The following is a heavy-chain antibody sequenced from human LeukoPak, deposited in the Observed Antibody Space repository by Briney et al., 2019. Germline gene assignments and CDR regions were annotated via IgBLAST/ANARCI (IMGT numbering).Heavy chain of an antibody. V-gene: IGHV3-30*02. CDR2: VSYAGGIK. Sequence: GGSLRLSCAASGFTFNTYNMHWVRQFPGKGLEWVAFVSYAGGIKYYADSVKGRFTISRDNPKNTLYLQMNSLRAEDTAVYYCAKDPYYYGSGSYFVYFDYWGQGTLVTVSS. J-gene: IGHJ4*02. D-gene: IGHD3-10*01. CDR1: GFTFNTYN. CDR3: AKDPYYYGSGSYFVYFDY.